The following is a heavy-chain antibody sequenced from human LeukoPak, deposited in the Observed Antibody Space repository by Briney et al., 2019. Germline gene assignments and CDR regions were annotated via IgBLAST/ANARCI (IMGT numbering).Heavy chain of an antibody. D-gene: IGHD3-22*01. CDR2: ISYDGSNI. V-gene: IGHV3-30*18. CDR3: AKPYYDSSGYYYEEVFDY. Sequence: PGGSLRLSCAASGFTFSSYGMHWVRQAPGKGLEWVAVISYDGSNIYYADSVKGRFTISRDNSKNTLYLQMNSLRAEDTAVYYCAKPYYDSSGYYYEEVFDYWGQGTLVTVSS. CDR1: GFTFSSYG. J-gene: IGHJ4*02.